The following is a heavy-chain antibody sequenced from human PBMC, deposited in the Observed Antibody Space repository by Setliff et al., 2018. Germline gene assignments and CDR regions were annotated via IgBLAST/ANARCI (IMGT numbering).Heavy chain of an antibody. CDR2: IDYSGST. V-gene: IGHV4-59*08. CDR3: VRPGGTTVVARHFDY. CDR1: GGSISSYY. D-gene: IGHD2-15*01. J-gene: IGHJ4*01. Sequence: PSETLSLTCTVSGGSISSYYWSWIRQPPGKGLEWIGYIDYSGSTNYNPSLKSRVTISVDTSKNQFSLELRSVTVADTATYYCVRPGGTTVVARHFDYWGSGILVTVSS.